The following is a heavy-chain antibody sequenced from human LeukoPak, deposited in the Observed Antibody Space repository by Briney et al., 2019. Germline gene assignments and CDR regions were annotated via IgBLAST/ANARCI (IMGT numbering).Heavy chain of an antibody. CDR3: ARGLGYFDY. V-gene: IGHV3-30*14. D-gene: IGHD3-16*01. Sequence: PGGSLRLSCAASGFTFSSYPMHWVRQAPGKGLEWVAVISHDGSNKYYADSVKGRFTISRDNSKNTLYLQMNSLRAEDTAVYYCARGLGYFDYWGQGTLVTVSS. CDR2: ISHDGSNK. J-gene: IGHJ4*02. CDR1: GFTFSSYP.